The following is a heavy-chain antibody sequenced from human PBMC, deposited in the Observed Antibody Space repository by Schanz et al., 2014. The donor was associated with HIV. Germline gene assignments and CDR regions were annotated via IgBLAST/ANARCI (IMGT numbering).Heavy chain of an antibody. CDR1: GFTFTSYG. V-gene: IGHV3-30*03. CDR3: ARDRLVWFGEFNGLDV. CDR2: ISYDGNNQ. J-gene: IGHJ6*02. D-gene: IGHD3-10*01. Sequence: VQLMESGGGVVQPGRSLTLACAASGFTFTSYGLHWVRQAPGKGLEWVAAISYDGNNQFYADSVKGRFTISRDNARNTLYLQMNSLRSEDTALYYCARDRLVWFGEFNGLDVWGQGTTV.